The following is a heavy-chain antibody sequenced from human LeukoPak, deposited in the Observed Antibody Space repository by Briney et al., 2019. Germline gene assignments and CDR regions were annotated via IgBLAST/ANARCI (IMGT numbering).Heavy chain of an antibody. D-gene: IGHD4-23*01. Sequence: GGSLRLSCSASRFSFSTFAMSWVRQTPGKGLEWVSSIGPNGATTFYADSVKGRFTISRDNSKNTLSLQMNNLRADDTAVYYCAKGGLRWFDYWGQGTLVTVSS. CDR1: RFSFSTFA. V-gene: IGHV3-23*01. J-gene: IGHJ4*02. CDR2: IGPNGATT. CDR3: AKGGLRWFDY.